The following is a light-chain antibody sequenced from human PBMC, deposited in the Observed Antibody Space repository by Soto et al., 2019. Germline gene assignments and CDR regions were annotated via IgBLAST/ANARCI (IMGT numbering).Light chain of an antibody. J-gene: IGKJ4*01. CDR1: QSISSY. V-gene: IGKV1-8*01. CDR2: AAS. Sequence: IPLPQSPSSFSASPGDRVTITCRASQSISSYLAWYQQKPGKAPKLLIYAASTLQSGVPSRFSGSGSGTDFTLTISCLQSEDFATYYCQQYYSYPLTFGGGTKVDIK. CDR3: QQYYSYPLT.